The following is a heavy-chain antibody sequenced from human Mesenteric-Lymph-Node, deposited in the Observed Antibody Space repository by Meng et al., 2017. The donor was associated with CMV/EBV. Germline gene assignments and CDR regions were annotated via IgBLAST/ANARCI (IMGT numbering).Heavy chain of an antibody. D-gene: IGHD1-7*01. J-gene: IGHJ6*02. CDR3: ARDHFIGTTYYYYYGMDV. CDR1: GFTFSSYT. Sequence: GESLKISCVASGFTFSSYTMHWVRQAPGKGLEWLSYITGSGTTIHYADSVKGRFTISRDNAKKSLYLQMNSLTAEDTAVYHCARDHFIGTTYYYYYGMDVWGQGTTVTVSS. CDR2: ITGSGTTI. V-gene: IGHV3-48*04.